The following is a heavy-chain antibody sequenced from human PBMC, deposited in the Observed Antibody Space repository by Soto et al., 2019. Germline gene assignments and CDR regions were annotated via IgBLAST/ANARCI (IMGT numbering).Heavy chain of an antibody. Sequence: QVQLVQSGAEVKKPGSSVNVSCEAFGGTFSSYPINWVRQAPGQGLEWMGGIIPFFGTSNYAQKFQGRVTITADDSTSTAYMELRSLRSEDTAVYYCARVGHITNYGMAVWGQGTTVTVSS. D-gene: IGHD1-26*01. CDR2: IIPFFGTS. CDR1: GGTFSSYP. J-gene: IGHJ6*02. CDR3: ARVGHITNYGMAV. V-gene: IGHV1-69*01.